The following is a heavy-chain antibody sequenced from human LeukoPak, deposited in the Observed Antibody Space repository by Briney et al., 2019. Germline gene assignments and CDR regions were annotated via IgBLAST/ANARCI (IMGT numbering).Heavy chain of an antibody. V-gene: IGHV3-23*01. CDR1: GFTFREYS. J-gene: IGHJ5*02. D-gene: IGHD2-15*01. Sequence: GGSLRLSCAASGFTFREYSMSWVRQAPGKGLEWVSNIRSNGGYRYYTDSVKGRFTISRDNSKNTLYLEMNSLRAEDTAVYYCAKGGYTTWFDPWGQGTLVTVSS. CDR2: IRSNGGYR. CDR3: AKGGYTTWFDP.